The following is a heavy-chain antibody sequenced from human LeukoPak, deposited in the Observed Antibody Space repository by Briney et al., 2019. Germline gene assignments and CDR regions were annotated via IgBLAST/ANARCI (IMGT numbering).Heavy chain of an antibody. V-gene: IGHV5-10-1*01. J-gene: IGHJ4*02. D-gene: IGHD2-15*01. Sequence: PGESLKISCQGSGYSFTTYWISWVRQLPGKGLEWMGMIDPSDSYTNYSPSFQGHVTISSDKSISTAYLQWSSLKASDTAIYYCARLRCRGGSCYSVWDFWGQGTLVTVSS. CDR2: IDPSDSYT. CDR3: ARLRCRGGSCYSVWDF. CDR1: GYSFTTYW.